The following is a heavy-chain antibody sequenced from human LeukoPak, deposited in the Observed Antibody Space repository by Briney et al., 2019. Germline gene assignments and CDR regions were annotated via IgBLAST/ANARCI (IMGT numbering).Heavy chain of an antibody. Sequence: SGGSLRLSCAASGFTFSSYGMHWVRQGPGKGLVWVSRINSDGSTTNYADSVKGRFTISRDNAKNTLYLQMNSLRAEDTAVYYCVRVDGGYWGQGTPVTVSS. J-gene: IGHJ4*02. CDR3: VRVDGGY. CDR2: INSDGSTT. V-gene: IGHV3-74*01. D-gene: IGHD3-16*01. CDR1: GFTFSSYG.